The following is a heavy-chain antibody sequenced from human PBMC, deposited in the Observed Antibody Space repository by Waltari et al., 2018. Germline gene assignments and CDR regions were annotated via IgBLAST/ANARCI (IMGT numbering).Heavy chain of an antibody. CDR2: VNPNSGDT. J-gene: IGHJ6*02. Sequence: QVHLMQSGAEVKQPGASVTVSCKTSGYTFPGYYMHWVRQAPGQGLEWMGWVNPNSGDTNYAQKFQGRVTMTRDTSISTAYMELSRLRSDDAAVYFCARELLVVTSPYYGLDVWGQGTTVTVSS. D-gene: IGHD2-15*01. CDR1: GYTFPGYY. V-gene: IGHV1-2*02. CDR3: ARELLVVTSPYYGLDV.